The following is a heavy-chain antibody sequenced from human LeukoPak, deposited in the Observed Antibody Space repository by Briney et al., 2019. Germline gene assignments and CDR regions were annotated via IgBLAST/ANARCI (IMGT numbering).Heavy chain of an antibody. V-gene: IGHV3-23*01. CDR2: ISGSGATT. J-gene: IGHJ4*02. CDR3: AKGQKLFGGIIVFIGY. CDR1: GFTFRSYA. D-gene: IGHD3-16*02. Sequence: GGSLRLSCAASGFTFRSYAMSWVRQAPGKGLEWVSVISGSGATTYHADSVRGRFAISRDNSKSTLYLQMNSLRAEDTAVYYCAKGQKLFGGIIVFIGYWGQGVLVTVSS.